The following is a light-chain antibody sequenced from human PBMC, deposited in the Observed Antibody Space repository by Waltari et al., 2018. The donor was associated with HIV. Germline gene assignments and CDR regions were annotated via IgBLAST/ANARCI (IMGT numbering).Light chain of an antibody. Sequence: EIVLTQSPGTLSLSPGERATLFGRASQSISRSDLAWYQQTPGQAPRLLIDGASSRATDIPDRFTGSGSGTDFTLTISRLEPEDFVIYYCQQYGTSPWTFGQGTKVEIK. CDR2: GAS. V-gene: IGKV3-20*01. CDR3: QQYGTSPWT. CDR1: QSISRSD. J-gene: IGKJ1*01.